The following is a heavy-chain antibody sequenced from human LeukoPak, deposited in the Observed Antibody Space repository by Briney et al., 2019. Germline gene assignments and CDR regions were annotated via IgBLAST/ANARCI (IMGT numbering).Heavy chain of an antibody. J-gene: IGHJ4*02. V-gene: IGHV1-69*01. CDR3: ARAVHYYYDSSGYYSFDY. CDR2: IIPIFGTA. Sequence: GASVKVSCKASGGTFSSYAISWVRQAPGQGLEWMGGIIPIFGTANYAQKFQGRVTITADESTSTAYMELSSLRSEDTAVYYCARAVHYYYDSSGYYSFDYWGQGTLVTVSS. D-gene: IGHD3-22*01. CDR1: GGTFSSYA.